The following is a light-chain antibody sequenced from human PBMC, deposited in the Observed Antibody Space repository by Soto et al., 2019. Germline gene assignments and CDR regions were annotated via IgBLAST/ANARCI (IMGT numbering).Light chain of an antibody. V-gene: IGKV3-15*01. J-gene: IGKJ2*01. CDR2: GAS. CDR3: QQYNNWPPYT. CDR1: QSVSSK. Sequence: EIVMTQSPATLSVSPGEGATLSCRASQSVSSKLAWYQQKPGQAPRLLIYGASTRATGIPARFSGSGSGTEFTLIISSLQSEDFAIYYCQQYNNWPPYTFGQGTKVDIK.